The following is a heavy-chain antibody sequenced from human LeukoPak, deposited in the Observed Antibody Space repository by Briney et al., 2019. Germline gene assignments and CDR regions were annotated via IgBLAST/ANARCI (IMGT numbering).Heavy chain of an antibody. V-gene: IGHV3-21*01. CDR1: GGSISSYY. CDR3: ARDGRSTYAFDI. Sequence: ETLSLTCTVSGGSISSYYWSWIRQPPGKGLEWVSSISSSSSYIYYADSVKGRFTISRDNAKNSLYLQMNSLRAEDTAVYYCARDGRSTYAFDIWGQGTMVTVSS. D-gene: IGHD3-16*01. CDR2: ISSSSSYI. J-gene: IGHJ3*02.